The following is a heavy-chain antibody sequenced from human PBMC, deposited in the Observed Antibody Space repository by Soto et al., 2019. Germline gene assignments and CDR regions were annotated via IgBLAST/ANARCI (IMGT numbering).Heavy chain of an antibody. J-gene: IGHJ6*02. CDR2: IYSDNNT. CDR3: ARHYSAMGV. CDR1: GVSVSIDS. Sequence: PWWSMKISCAACGVSVSIDSITWVRQAPGKGLEWISIIYSDNNTDYADSVKGRFSISRDTSKNILYLQMNSLRAEDTAEYYCARHYSAMGVWGQGTTVTVSS. V-gene: IGHV3-53*01.